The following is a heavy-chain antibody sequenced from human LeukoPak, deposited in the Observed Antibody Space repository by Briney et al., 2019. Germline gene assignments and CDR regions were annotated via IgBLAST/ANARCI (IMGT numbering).Heavy chain of an antibody. CDR1: GFSLSSSGVG. CDR2: IYWDDDK. D-gene: IGHD4-11*01. J-gene: IGHJ4*02. V-gene: IGHV2-5*02. CDR3: AHSREYSNACDY. Sequence: SGPTLVKPTQTLTLTCTFSGFSLSSSGVGVGWIRQPPGKALEWLALIYWDDDKRYSPSLKSRLTIIKDTSKNQVVLRMTNMDPVDTATYYCAHSREYSNACDYWGQGSLVTVSS.